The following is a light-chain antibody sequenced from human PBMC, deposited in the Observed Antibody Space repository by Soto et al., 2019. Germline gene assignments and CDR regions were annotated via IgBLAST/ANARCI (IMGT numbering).Light chain of an antibody. CDR3: SSYASSRTWV. Sequence: QSVLTQPPSASGSPGQSVTISCTGVSSDVGDYDYVLWYQQYPGKAPKLMIYEVSDRPSGVSNRFSGSKSGNTASLSISGLQAEDETDYYCSSYASSRTWVFGGGTKLTVL. J-gene: IGLJ3*02. CDR1: SSDVGDYDY. CDR2: EVS. V-gene: IGLV2-14*01.